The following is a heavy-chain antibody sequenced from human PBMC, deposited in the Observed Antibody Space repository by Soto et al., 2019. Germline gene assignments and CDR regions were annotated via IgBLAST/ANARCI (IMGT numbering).Heavy chain of an antibody. CDR3: ALRSMAVVPEY. J-gene: IGHJ4*02. CDR1: GDSISTYY. Sequence: QVQLQESGPGLVKPSETLSLTCAVSGDSISTYYCMWIRQPPGKGLESIGYLYYGRSANYNPSLKRRVTLSVDTSTNQCSLTLSSMTAADTAVYYCALRSMAVVPEYWGQGTLVTVSS. CDR2: LYYGRSA. V-gene: IGHV4-59*01. D-gene: IGHD3-22*01.